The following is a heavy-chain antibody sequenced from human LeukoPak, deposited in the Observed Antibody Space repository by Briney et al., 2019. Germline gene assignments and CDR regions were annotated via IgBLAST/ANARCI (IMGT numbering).Heavy chain of an antibody. Sequence: GGSLRLSCAASGFTFRSDSMHWVRQAPGKVLEWVSYISSTSSTIYYADSVKGRFTISRDNAKNSLYLQMNSLRDEDTAVYYCARAAPYYYDSSGYSAFDSWGQGTMVTVSA. CDR2: ISSTSSTI. CDR3: ARAAPYYYDSSGYSAFDS. J-gene: IGHJ3*02. D-gene: IGHD3-22*01. CDR1: GFTFRSDS. V-gene: IGHV3-48*02.